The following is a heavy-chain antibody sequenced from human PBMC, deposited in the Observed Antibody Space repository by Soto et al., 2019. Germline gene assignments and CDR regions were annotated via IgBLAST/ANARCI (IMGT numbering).Heavy chain of an antibody. V-gene: IGHV3-23*01. Sequence: PAGSLSLPCAASGFTFSSRAIRWVLQAPGKGLEWVSDIIDSGGGTYYADSVKGRFTISRDNSKSTLYLQMNSLRAEDTALYYCAKGRSYYYYYGVDIWGQGTTVTVSS. J-gene: IGHJ6*02. CDR2: IIDSGGGT. CDR3: AKGRSYYYYYGVDI. CDR1: GFTFSSRA.